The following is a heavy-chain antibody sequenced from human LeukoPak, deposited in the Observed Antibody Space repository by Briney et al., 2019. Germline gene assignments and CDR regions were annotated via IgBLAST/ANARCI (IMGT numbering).Heavy chain of an antibody. V-gene: IGHV4-39*01. CDR3: ARLPSSSWLNWFDP. CDR1: GGSISSSSYY. Sequence: PSETLSLTCTVSGGSISSSSYYWGWIRQRPGKGLEWIGSIYYSGNTYYNPSLKSRVTVSVDTSKNQFSLKLNSVTAADTAVYYCARLPSSSWLNWFDPWGQGTLVTVSS. J-gene: IGHJ5*02. D-gene: IGHD6-13*01. CDR2: IYYSGNT.